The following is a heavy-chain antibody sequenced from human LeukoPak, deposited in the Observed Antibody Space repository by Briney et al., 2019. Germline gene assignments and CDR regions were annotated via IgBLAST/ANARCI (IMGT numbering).Heavy chain of an antibody. CDR3: ATGEQWLAFHY. CDR1: GFTVSSNY. Sequence: GGSLRLSCAASGFTVSSNYMSWVRQAPGKGLEWVSCISSSSTYIYYADSVKGRFTISRDNAKNSLYLQMNSLRAEDTAVYYCATGEQWLAFHYWGQGTLVSVSS. J-gene: IGHJ4*02. CDR2: ISSSSTYI. D-gene: IGHD6-19*01. V-gene: IGHV3-21*01.